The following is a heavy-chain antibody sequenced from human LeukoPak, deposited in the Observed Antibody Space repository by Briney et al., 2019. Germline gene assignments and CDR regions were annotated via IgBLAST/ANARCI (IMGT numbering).Heavy chain of an antibody. CDR1: GGSITSTTYY. Sequence: SETLSLTCSLSGGSITSTTYYWGWIRQPAGKGLEWIGRIYTSGSTNYNPSLKSRVTISVDTSKNQFSLKLSSVTAADTAVYYCARQWLVDYWGQGTLVTVSS. V-gene: IGHV4-61*02. CDR2: IYTSGST. CDR3: ARQWLVDY. J-gene: IGHJ4*02. D-gene: IGHD6-19*01.